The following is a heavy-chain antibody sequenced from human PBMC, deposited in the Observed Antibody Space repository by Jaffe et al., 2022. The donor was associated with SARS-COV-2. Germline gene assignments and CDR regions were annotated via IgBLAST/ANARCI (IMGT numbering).Heavy chain of an antibody. D-gene: IGHD6-13*01. Sequence: EVQLVESGGGLVQPGGSLRLSCAASGFTLSRYNMNWVRQAPGKGLEWVSYITSGSRTIYYSDSVKGRFTISRDNAKNSLYLQMNSLRAEDTAVYYCASDFYDSSRWYNYWGQGTLVTVSS. CDR3: ASDFYDSSRWYNY. CDR2: ITSGSRTI. CDR1: GFTLSRYN. J-gene: IGHJ4*02. V-gene: IGHV3-48*01.